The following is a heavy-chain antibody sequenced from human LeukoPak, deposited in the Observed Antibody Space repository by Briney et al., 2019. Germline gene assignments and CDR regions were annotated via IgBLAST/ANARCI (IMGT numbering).Heavy chain of an antibody. CDR1: GYSISSGYY. D-gene: IGHD1-26*01. CDR2: IYHSGST. CDR3: AKSGGYGLIDY. Sequence: SETLSLTCTVSGYSISSGYYWGWIRQPPGKGLEWIGSIYHSGSTYYNPSLKSRVTISVDTSKNQFSLKLSSVTAADTAVYYCAKSGGYGLIDYWGQGTRVTVSS. J-gene: IGHJ4*02. V-gene: IGHV4-38-2*02.